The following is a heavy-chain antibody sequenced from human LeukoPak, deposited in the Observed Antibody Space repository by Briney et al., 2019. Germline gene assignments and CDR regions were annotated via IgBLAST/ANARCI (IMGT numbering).Heavy chain of an antibody. CDR1: GGTFSSYA. V-gene: IGHV1-69*05. CDR2: IIPIFGTA. J-gene: IGHJ4*02. Sequence: GASVKVSCKASGGTFSSYAISWVRQAPGQGLEWMRGIIPIFGTANYAQKFQGRVTITTDESTSTAYMELSSLRSEDTAVYYCARTTIAAAGTGAAEEGPNFDYWGQGTLVTVSS. D-gene: IGHD6-13*01. CDR3: ARTTIAAAGTGAAEEGPNFDY.